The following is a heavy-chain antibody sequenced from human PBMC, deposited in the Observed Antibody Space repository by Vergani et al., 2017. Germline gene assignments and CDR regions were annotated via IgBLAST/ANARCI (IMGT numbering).Heavy chain of an antibody. V-gene: IGHV4-38-2*02. CDR3: ARQFWVSQGVGAFET. J-gene: IGHJ3*02. D-gene: IGHD3-16*01. Sequence: QVQLQESGPGLVKPSETLSLTCSVSGYSISRGYYWGWIRQPPGKGLEWIATVFHSGSAYYNPSLRRRVTISVETSKNQFSLRLTTLTAADTAVYYCARQFWVSQGVGAFETWGRGTEVPVSS. CDR2: VFHSGSA. CDR1: GYSISRGYY.